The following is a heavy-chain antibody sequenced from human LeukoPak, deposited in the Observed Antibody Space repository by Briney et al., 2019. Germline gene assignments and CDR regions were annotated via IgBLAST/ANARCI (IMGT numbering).Heavy chain of an antibody. V-gene: IGHV3-21*04. CDR3: ATGGSSGSFDY. CDR2: ISSSSSYI. J-gene: IGHJ4*02. D-gene: IGHD3-10*01. CDR1: GFTFSSYS. Sequence: GGSLRLSCAASGFTFSSYSMNWVRQAPGKGLEWVSSISSSSSYIYYADSVKGRFTISRDNAKNSLYLQMNSLRAEDTALYYCATGGSSGSFDYWGQGTLVTVSS.